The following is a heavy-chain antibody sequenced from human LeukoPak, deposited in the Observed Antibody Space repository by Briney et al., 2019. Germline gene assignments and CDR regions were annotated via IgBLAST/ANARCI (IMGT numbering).Heavy chain of an antibody. CDR2: ISYDGSNK. V-gene: IGHV3-30*03. J-gene: IGHJ4*02. CDR3: ARGASSYYDSSGYRFDY. CDR1: GFTFSSYG. Sequence: QPGGSLRLSCAASGFTFSSYGMHWVRQAPGKGLEWVAVISYDGSNKYYADSVKGRFTISRDNSKNTLYLQMNSLRAEDTAVYYCARGASSYYDSSGYRFDYWGQGTLVTVSS. D-gene: IGHD3-22*01.